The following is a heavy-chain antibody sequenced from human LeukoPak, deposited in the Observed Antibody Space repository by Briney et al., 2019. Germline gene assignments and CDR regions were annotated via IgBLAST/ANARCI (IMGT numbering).Heavy chain of an antibody. D-gene: IGHD3-16*01. V-gene: IGHV3-9*01. Sequence: GGSLRLSCAASGFTFSTYTMNWVRQAPGKGLEWVSGISWNSGGIGYADSVKGRFTISRDNAKNSLYLQMNSLRAEDTALYYCARGSAPTNYYYMDVWGKGTTVTISS. CDR1: GFTFSTYT. J-gene: IGHJ6*03. CDR3: ARGSAPTNYYYMDV. CDR2: ISWNSGGI.